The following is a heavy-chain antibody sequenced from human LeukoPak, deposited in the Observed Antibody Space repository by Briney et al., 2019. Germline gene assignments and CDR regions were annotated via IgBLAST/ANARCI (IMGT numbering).Heavy chain of an antibody. CDR3: ARDLAYDSKPVN. CDR2: ISYDGSNK. D-gene: IGHD3-22*01. J-gene: IGHJ4*02. Sequence: GRSLRLSCAASGFTFSSYAMHWVRQAPGKGLEWVAVISYDGSNKYYADSVKGRFTISRDNAKNSLYLQMNSLRAEDTAVYYCARDLAYDSKPVNWGQGTLVTVSS. V-gene: IGHV3-30-3*01. CDR1: GFTFSSYA.